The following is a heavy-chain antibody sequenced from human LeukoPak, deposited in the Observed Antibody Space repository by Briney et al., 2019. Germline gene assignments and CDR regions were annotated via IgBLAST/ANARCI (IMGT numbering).Heavy chain of an antibody. CDR1: GGSISSYY. J-gene: IGHJ5*02. CDR3: ARDYTAVAGHNWFDP. CDR2: IYYSGST. D-gene: IGHD6-19*01. Sequence: SETLSLTCTVSGGSISSYYWSWIRQPPGKGLEWIGYIYYSGSTNYNPSLKSRVTISVDTSKNQFSLKLSSVTAADTAVYYCARDYTAVAGHNWFDPWGQGTLVTVSS. V-gene: IGHV4-59*12.